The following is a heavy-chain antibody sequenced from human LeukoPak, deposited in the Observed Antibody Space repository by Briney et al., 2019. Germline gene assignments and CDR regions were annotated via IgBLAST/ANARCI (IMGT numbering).Heavy chain of an antibody. J-gene: IGHJ4*02. CDR2: INHSGST. CDR1: GGSFSGYY. Sequence: SETLSLTCAVYGGSFSGYYWSWIRQPPGKGLEWIGEINHSGSTNYNPSLKSRVTISVDTSKNQFSLKLSSVTAADTAVYYCARGGGCLSMTGCWGVAEDGTEFVYWGRGTLVSVP. D-gene: IGHD6-13*01. CDR3: ARGGGCLSMTGCWGVAEDGTEFVY. V-gene: IGHV4-34*01.